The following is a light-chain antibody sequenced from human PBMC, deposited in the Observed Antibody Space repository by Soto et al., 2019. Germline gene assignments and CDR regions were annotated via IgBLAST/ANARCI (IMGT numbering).Light chain of an antibody. V-gene: IGLV1-40*01. CDR2: GNS. CDR1: SSNIGAGYD. Sequence: QPVRKTPPSGYGAQGQRVSIFCTGSSSNIGAGYDVHWYQQLPGTAPKLLIYGNSNRPSGVPDRFSGSKSGTSASLAITGLQAEDEADYYCQSYDSSLSGSVFGGGTK. CDR3: QSYDSSLSGSV. J-gene: IGLJ3*02.